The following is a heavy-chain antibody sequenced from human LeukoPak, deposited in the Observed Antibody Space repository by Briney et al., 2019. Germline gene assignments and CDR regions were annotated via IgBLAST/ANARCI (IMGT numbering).Heavy chain of an antibody. Sequence: SETLSLTCTVSGGSISSYYWSWIRQPPGKGLEWIGYIYYSGSTNYNPSLKSRVTISVDTSKNQFSLKLSSVTAADTAVYYCARGGRARLDYWGQGALVTVSS. V-gene: IGHV4-59*12. CDR3: ARGGRARLDY. D-gene: IGHD1-26*01. CDR2: IYYSGST. J-gene: IGHJ4*02. CDR1: GGSISSYY.